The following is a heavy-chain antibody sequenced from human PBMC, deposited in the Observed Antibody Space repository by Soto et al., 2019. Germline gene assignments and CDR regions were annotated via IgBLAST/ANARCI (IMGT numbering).Heavy chain of an antibody. J-gene: IGHJ4*02. D-gene: IGHD2-21*01. V-gene: IGHV1-69*13. CDR3: ATRNPEGDKGVDF. CDR1: GATFNTYA. Sequence: ASVKVSCKASGATFNTYAIIWVRQAPGQGLEWMGGIIPMFAIPNYSQRFEGRLTITADEYTATAHMELTRLTSEDTAVYYCATRNPEGDKGVDFWGQGTLVTVSS. CDR2: IIPMFAIP.